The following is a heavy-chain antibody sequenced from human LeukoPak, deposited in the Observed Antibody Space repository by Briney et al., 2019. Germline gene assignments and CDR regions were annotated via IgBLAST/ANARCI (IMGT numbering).Heavy chain of an antibody. CDR2: INSDGSSA. J-gene: IGHJ4*02. V-gene: IGHV3-74*01. CDR3: ARVLPDGSGPTFDH. CDR1: GFTFSSCW. Sequence: PGGSLRLSCAASGFTFSSCWMHWVRQAPGKGLVWVSRINSDGSSASYADSVKGRFTSSRDNAKNTLYLQMNSLRAEDTAVYYCARVLPDGSGPTFDHWGQGTLVTVSS. D-gene: IGHD3-22*01.